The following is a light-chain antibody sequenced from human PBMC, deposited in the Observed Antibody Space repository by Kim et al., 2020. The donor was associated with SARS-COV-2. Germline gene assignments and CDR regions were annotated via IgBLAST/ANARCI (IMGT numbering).Light chain of an antibody. CDR2: GKN. CDR3: NSRDSSGNHAV. J-gene: IGLJ7*01. Sequence: ALGQTVRITGQGDSLRSYYASWYQQTPGQAPVLVIYGKNNRPSGIPDRFSGSSSGNTASLTITGAQAEDEADYYCNSRDSSGNHAVFGGGTQLTVL. V-gene: IGLV3-19*01. CDR1: SLRSYY.